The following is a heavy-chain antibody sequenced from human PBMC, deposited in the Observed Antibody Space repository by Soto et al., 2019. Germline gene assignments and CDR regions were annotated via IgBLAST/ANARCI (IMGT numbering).Heavy chain of an antibody. D-gene: IGHD6-13*01. V-gene: IGHV4-30-2*04. CDR2: IYYSGST. CDR3: ARLRYSSRGGMDV. J-gene: IGHJ6*02. Sequence: GGYSWSWLRPPPGKGLEWIGYIYYSGSTYYSPSLKSRVTISVDTSKNQFSLKLSSVTAADTAVYYCARLRYSSRGGMDVWGQGTTVTVSS. CDR1: GGYS.